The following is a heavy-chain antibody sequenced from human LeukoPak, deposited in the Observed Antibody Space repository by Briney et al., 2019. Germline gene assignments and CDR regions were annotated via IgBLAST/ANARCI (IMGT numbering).Heavy chain of an antibody. CDR2: ITGNGDTT. CDR1: GFSFGSYA. Sequence: PGGSLRLSCVASGFSFGSYAMSWVRQAPGKGMEWVSFITGNGDTTYYTDSVKGRFTISRDNSKNTLYLQMTSLRGEDTAVYYCAKNYESGRGVPYAMDVWGQGTTVTVSS. D-gene: IGHD3-10*01. V-gene: IGHV3-23*01. CDR3: AKNYESGRGVPYAMDV. J-gene: IGHJ6*02.